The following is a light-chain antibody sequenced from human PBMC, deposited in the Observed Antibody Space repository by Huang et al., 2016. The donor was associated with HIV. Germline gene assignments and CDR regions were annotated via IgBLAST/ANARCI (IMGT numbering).Light chain of an antibody. CDR1: QGIRNH. V-gene: IGKV1-16*02. CDR2: GAS. CDR3: QQYNTYPVT. J-gene: IGKJ4*01. Sequence: IQLTQSPSSLSASIGDTVTITCRASQGIRNHLGWFQQKPGKAPKSLIYGASSLQTGVPSKFSGSGAGTDFTRTIDSLQPEDFATYYCQQYNTYPVTFGGGTKVDIK.